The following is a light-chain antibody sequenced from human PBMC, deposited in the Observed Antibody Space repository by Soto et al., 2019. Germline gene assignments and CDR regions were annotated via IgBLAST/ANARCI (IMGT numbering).Light chain of an antibody. V-gene: IGLV1-40*01. CDR3: QSYDSSLSVNWV. CDR1: SSNIGAGYD. J-gene: IGLJ3*02. Sequence: QSVLTQPPSVSGAPGQRVTISCTGNSSNIGAGYDVHWYQQLPGTAPKLLIYGNSNRPSGVPDRFSGSKSGTSASLAITGLQAEDEADYYCQSYDSSLSVNWVFGGGTQLTVL. CDR2: GNS.